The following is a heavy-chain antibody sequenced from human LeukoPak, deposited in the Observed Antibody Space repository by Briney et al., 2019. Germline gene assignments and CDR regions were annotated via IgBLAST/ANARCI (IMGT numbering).Heavy chain of an antibody. D-gene: IGHD3-22*01. Sequence: PGRSLRLSCAASGFTFSSYGMHWVRQAPGKGLEWVAVIWYDGSNKYYADSVKGQFTISRDNSKNTLYLQMNSLRAEDTAVYYCARDLTYYDSSGYGYWGQGTLVTVSS. CDR1: GFTFSSYG. J-gene: IGHJ4*02. V-gene: IGHV3-33*01. CDR2: IWYDGSNK. CDR3: ARDLTYYDSSGYGY.